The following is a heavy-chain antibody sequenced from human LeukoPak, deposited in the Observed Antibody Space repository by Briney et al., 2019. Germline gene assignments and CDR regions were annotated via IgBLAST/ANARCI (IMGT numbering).Heavy chain of an antibody. V-gene: IGHV4-34*01. D-gene: IGHD3-16*02. CDR3: ASQRDDYVWGSYRRYFDY. J-gene: IGHJ4*02. Sequence: SETLSLTCAVYGGSFSGYYWSWIRQPPGKGLEWIGEINHSGSTNYNPSLKSRVTISVDRSKNQFSLKLSSVTAADTAVYYCASQRDDYVWGSYRRYFDYWGQGTLVTVSS. CDR1: GGSFSGYY. CDR2: INHSGST.